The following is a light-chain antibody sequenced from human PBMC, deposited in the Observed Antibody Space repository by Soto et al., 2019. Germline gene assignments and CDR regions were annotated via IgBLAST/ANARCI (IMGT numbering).Light chain of an antibody. Sequence: DIQMTQSPSSLSASVGDRVTITCRASQSISNYLNWYQQKPGKAPKLLIYAASSLQSGVPSRFSGSGSGTDFTLTINRLQPEDFATYYCQQSYSTPYTFGQGTKVDI. J-gene: IGKJ2*01. V-gene: IGKV1-39*01. CDR2: AAS. CDR1: QSISNY. CDR3: QQSYSTPYT.